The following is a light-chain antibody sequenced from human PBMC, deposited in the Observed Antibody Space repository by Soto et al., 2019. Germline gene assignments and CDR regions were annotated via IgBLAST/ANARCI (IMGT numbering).Light chain of an antibody. V-gene: IGKV1-6*01. CDR2: AAS. CDR3: LQDYGDSWT. CDR1: RDVGSE. J-gene: IGKJ1*01. Sequence: TQMTQSPLSLSASVGEKIIITCRASRDVGSEVSWYQQKPGQAPKLVVYAASNLYTGVPSRFSGRRSGTEFTLTISSLQPEDFASYYCLQDYGDSWTFGQGTKVEIE.